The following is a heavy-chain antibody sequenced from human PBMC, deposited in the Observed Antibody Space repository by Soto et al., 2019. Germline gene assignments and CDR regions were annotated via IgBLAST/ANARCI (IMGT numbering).Heavy chain of an antibody. J-gene: IGHJ6*02. V-gene: IGHV3-21*01. CDR2: ISSSSSYI. CDR3: ARDGRRPTYYYYGMDV. D-gene: IGHD1-1*01. CDR1: GFTFSSYS. Sequence: EVQLVESGGGLVKPGGSLRLSCAASGFTFSSYSMNWVRQAPGKGLEWVSSISSSSSYIYYADSVKGRFTIPRDNAKNTLYLQMNSLRAEDTAVYYCARDGRRPTYYYYGMDVWGQGTTVTVSS.